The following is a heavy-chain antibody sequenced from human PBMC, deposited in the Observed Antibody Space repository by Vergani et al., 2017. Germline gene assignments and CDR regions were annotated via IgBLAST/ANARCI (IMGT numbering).Heavy chain of an antibody. D-gene: IGHD2-2*01. V-gene: IGHV1-8*01. J-gene: IGHJ6*03. CDR2: MNPNSGNK. Sequence: QVQLVQSGAEVKKPGASVKVSCKASGYTFTSYDINWVRQATGQGLEWMGWMNPNSGNKGYAQKFQGRVTMTRNTSISTAYMELSSLRSEDTAVYYCARARCCSSTSCLNYYYYMDVWGKGTTVTVS. CDR3: ARARCCSSTSCLNYYYYMDV. CDR1: GYTFTSYD.